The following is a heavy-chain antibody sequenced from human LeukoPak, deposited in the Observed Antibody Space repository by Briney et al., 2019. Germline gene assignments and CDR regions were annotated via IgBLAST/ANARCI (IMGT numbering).Heavy chain of an antibody. V-gene: IGHV1-18*01. J-gene: IGHJ6*03. D-gene: IGHD3-3*01. CDR3: AKGPDFWSGYSYYYYMDV. CDR1: GYTFTSYG. CDR2: ISAYNGNT. Sequence: ASVKVSCKASGYTFTSYGISWVRQAPGQGLEWMGWISAYNGNTNYAQKLQGRVTMTTDTSTSTAYTELRSLRSDDTAVYYCAKGPDFWSGYSYYYYMDVWGKGTTVTVSS.